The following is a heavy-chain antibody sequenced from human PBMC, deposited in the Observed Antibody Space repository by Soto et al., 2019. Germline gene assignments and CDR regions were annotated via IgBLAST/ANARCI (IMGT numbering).Heavy chain of an antibody. CDR1: GFPFSLYL. J-gene: IGHJ6*02. V-gene: IGHV3-23*01. CDR2: INPNSGYA. D-gene: IGHD1-1*01. CDR3: TKDQSRKLNHGDYYYYGMDL. Sequence: EVQLLESGGGSIQPGGSLRLSCAASGFPFSLYLMSLVRPAPGKELEWVSLINPNSGYAYYADSVKGRFTISRDNSKNTLYLQMNSLRAYDTAVYYCTKDQSRKLNHGDYYYYGMDLWGQGTTVTVSS.